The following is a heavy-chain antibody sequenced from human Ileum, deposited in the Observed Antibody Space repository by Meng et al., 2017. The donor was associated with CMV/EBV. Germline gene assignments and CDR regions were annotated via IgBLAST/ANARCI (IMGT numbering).Heavy chain of an antibody. V-gene: IGHV4-61*01. CDR2: IYHSGST. CDR3: ARGRTNFGY. Sequence: SETLSLTCNVSGYSVSSGSYYWTWIRQPPGKELEWIGYIYHSGSTDYNPSLKSRLTILIDTSKNQFSLKLNSVTAADTAVYYCARGRTNFGYWGQGTLVTVSS. CDR1: GYSVSSGSYY. J-gene: IGHJ4*02.